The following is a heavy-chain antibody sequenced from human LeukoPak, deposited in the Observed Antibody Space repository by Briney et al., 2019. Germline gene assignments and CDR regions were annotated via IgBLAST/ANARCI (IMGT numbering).Heavy chain of an antibody. V-gene: IGHV3-23*01. CDR1: GLTFSSYS. J-gene: IGHJ4*02. D-gene: IGHD6-13*01. CDR3: AKDAAGPEY. Sequence: GGSLRLSCVVSGLTFSSYSMSWVRQAPGKGLEWVSGISASGGDTWYPDSVKGRFTISRDNSKNTLFLQMSSLRVEDTAIYYCAKDAAGPEYWGQGTLVTVSS. CDR2: ISASGGDT.